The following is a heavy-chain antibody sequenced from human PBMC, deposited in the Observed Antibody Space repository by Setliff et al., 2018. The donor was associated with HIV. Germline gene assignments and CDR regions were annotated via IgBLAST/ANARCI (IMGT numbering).Heavy chain of an antibody. V-gene: IGHV3-21*04. CDR2: ISPSSNYI. D-gene: IGHD1-1*01. J-gene: IGHJ3*02. CDR1: GFRFGNYY. CDR3: ARGNEGLAFDI. Sequence: GGSLRLSCAASGFRFGNYYMEWVRQAPGKGLEWVSSISPSSNYINYADSVKGRFTISRDNSKNTLYLQMNSLRAEDTAVYYCARGNEGLAFDIWGQGTMVTVSS.